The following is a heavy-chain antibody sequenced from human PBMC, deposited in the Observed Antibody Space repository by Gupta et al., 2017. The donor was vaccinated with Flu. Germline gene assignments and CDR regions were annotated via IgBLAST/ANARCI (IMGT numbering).Heavy chain of an antibody. CDR2: ISHSGRA. D-gene: IGHD3-3*01. CDR1: GVSIINNKW. CDR3: ARNLEGRTSDDAFDI. V-gene: IGHV4-4*02. J-gene: IGHJ3*02. Sequence: QVQLQESGPGLVEPSGALSLTCVVSGVSIINNKWWNWVRQSPGKGLEWIGEISHSGRANYNPSLKSRVTISVDKSKNQFSLRLNSVTAADTAVYYCARNLEGRTSDDAFDIWGQGTMVTVSS.